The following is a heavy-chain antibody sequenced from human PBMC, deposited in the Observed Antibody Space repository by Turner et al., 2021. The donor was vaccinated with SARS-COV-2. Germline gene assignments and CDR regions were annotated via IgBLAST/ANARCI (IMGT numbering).Heavy chain of an antibody. CDR2: IYSGGST. CDR3: ARHKWRRGAF. Sequence: EVQLVESGGGLVQPGGSLRLSCAASGFTVSSSYMRWVRRAPGKGLGWVSLIYSGGSTEYADSVKSRFTISRDNPKNTLSLQMNSLRAEDTAVYYCARHKWRRGAFWGQGTLVTVSS. J-gene: IGHJ4*02. D-gene: IGHD5-12*01. V-gene: IGHV3-66*04. CDR1: GFTVSSSY.